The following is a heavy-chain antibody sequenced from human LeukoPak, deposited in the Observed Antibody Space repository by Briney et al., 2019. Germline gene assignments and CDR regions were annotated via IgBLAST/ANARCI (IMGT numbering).Heavy chain of an antibody. Sequence: PGGSLRLSCAASGFTFSSYSMNWVRQAPGKGLEWVALISYDGGKKWYADSVKGRFSISRDNSKNTLSLQMNSLRAEDTAVYYCVRNPDDPSYFYYMDVWGNGTTVTVSS. CDR1: GFTFSSYS. J-gene: IGHJ6*03. CDR3: VRNPDDPSYFYYMDV. V-gene: IGHV3-30*03. CDR2: ISYDGGKK.